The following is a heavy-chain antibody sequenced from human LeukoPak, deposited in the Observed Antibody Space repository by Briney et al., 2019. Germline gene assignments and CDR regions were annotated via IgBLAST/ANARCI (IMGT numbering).Heavy chain of an antibody. D-gene: IGHD3-22*01. CDR3: ARTTYYYDSSDYYYPFYFDY. CDR2: IYYSGST. V-gene: IGHV4-30-4*08. CDR1: GGXISSGGYY. Sequence: PSQTLSLTCTVSGGXISSGGYYWSWIRQPPGKGLEWVGYIYYSGSTYYNPSLKSRVTISVDTSKNQFSLKLSSVTAADTAVYFCARTTYYYDSSDYYYPFYFDYWGQGTLVTVPS. J-gene: IGHJ4*02.